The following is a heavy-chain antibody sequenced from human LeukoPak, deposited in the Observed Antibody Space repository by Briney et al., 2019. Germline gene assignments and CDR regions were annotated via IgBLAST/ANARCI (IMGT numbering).Heavy chain of an antibody. CDR1: GGSISSNNW. CDR3: ARNPGYSSSWYRLRAYYFDY. J-gene: IGHJ4*02. CDR2: TYHSGST. D-gene: IGHD6-13*01. V-gene: IGHV4-4*02. Sequence: SGTLSLTCAVSGGSISSNNWWSWVRQPPGKGLEWIGETYHSGSTNYNPSLKSRVTISVDTSKNQFSLKLSSVTAADTAVYYCARNPGYSSSWYRLRAYYFDYWGQGTLVTVSS.